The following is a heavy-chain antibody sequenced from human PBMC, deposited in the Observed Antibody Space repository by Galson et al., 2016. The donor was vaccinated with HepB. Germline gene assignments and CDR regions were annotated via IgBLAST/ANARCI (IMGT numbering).Heavy chain of an antibody. CDR3: AKENDFWSGYLSH. Sequence: SLRLSCAVSGFSFNSYAFSWVRQTPGKGLEWVSAISGTGGTTDYTDSVEGRFTISRDNSQSRLYLQMNSLRAEDTAIYYCAKENDFWSGYLSHWGQGALVTVSS. CDR2: ISGTGGTT. V-gene: IGHV3-23*01. D-gene: IGHD3-3*01. CDR1: GFSFNSYA. J-gene: IGHJ4*02.